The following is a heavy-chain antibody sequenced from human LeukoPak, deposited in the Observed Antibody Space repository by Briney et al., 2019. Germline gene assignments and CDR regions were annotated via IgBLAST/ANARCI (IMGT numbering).Heavy chain of an antibody. CDR1: GYTFTSYD. V-gene: IGHV1-18*01. D-gene: IGHD1-26*01. Sequence: GASVKVSCKASGYTFTSYDINWVRQATGQGLEWMGWMNPNSGNTNYAQKLQGRVTMTTDTSTSTAYMELRSLRSDDTAVYYCARAGVADYPVGATGVDYWGQGTLVTVSS. CDR3: ARAGVADYPVGATGVDY. J-gene: IGHJ4*02. CDR2: MNPNSGNT.